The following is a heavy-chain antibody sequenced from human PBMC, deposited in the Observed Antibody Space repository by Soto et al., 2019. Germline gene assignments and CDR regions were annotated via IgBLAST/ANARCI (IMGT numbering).Heavy chain of an antibody. D-gene: IGHD6-13*01. V-gene: IGHV1-8*01. J-gene: IGHJ4*02. CDR1: GYTFTSYD. CDR2: MNPNSGNT. CDR3: AREHSSSWRFDY. Sequence: QVQLVQSGAEVKKPGASVKVSCKASGYTFTSYDINWVRQATGQGLEWMGWMNPNSGNTGYAQKLQGXVXXXRXXSISTAYMELSSLRSEDTAVYYCAREHSSSWRFDYWGQGTLVTVSS.